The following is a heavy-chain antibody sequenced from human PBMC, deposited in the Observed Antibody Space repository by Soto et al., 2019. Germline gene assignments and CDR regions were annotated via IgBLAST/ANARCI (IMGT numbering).Heavy chain of an antibody. J-gene: IGHJ5*01. CDR2: MSPKTANT. Sequence: QVQLVQSGAEVKKPGASVKVSCKASGYTFTSYDINWVRQTAGQGLEWMGWMSPKTANTGYAQKFQGRVTMTRSTSISTAYMELSSLTSEDTAVYYCTWGPPNWGFDSWGQGTPVTVSS. CDR3: TWGPPNWGFDS. CDR1: GYTFTSYD. D-gene: IGHD7-27*01. V-gene: IGHV1-8*01.